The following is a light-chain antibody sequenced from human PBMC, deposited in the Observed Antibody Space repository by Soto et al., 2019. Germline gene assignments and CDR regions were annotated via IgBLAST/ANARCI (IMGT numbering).Light chain of an antibody. CDR1: QSISSY. J-gene: IGKJ1*01. V-gene: IGKV1-5*01. CDR2: DAS. CDR3: QQYSSYWT. Sequence: DIQMTQSPSTLSASVGDRVTITCRASQSISSYLAWYQQKPGKGPKLLIYDASSLESGVPSRFRGSGSGTEFTLTISSLQPDDFATYYCQQYSSYWTFGQGTKVEIK.